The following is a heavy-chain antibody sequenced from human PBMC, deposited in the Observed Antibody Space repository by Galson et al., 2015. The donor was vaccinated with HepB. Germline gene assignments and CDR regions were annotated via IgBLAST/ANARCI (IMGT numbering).Heavy chain of an antibody. D-gene: IGHD2-15*01. CDR2: ITGSGGST. CDR1: GFTFSSYA. J-gene: IGHJ4*02. Sequence: LRLSCAASGFTFSSYAMSWVRQAPGKGLEWVSGITGSGGSTYYADSVKGRLTISRDNSKNTLYLQMNSLRAEDTAIYYCAKVPNFYCSGGNCYFDYWGQGTLVTVSS. CDR3: AKVPNFYCSGGNCYFDY. V-gene: IGHV3-23*01.